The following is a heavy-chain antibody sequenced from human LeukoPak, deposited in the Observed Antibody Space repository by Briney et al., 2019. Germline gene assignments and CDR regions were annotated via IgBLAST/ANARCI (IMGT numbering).Heavy chain of an antibody. CDR3: ARRAGDYSHPYDY. D-gene: IGHD3-22*01. V-gene: IGHV3-53*01. CDR1: GFTFSSYE. CDR2: IYSGGST. Sequence: PGGSLRLSCAASGFTFSSYEMNWVRRAPGKGLEWVSFIYSGGSTHYSDSVKGRFTISRDNSKNTLYLQMNSLRAEDTAVYYCARRAGDYSHPYDYWGQGTLVTVSS. J-gene: IGHJ4*02.